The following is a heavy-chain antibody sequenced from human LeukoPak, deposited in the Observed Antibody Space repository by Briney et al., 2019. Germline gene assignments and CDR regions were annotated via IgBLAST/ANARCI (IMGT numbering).Heavy chain of an antibody. J-gene: IGHJ4*02. CDR3: ARGHWLVTNKSGFDY. CDR1: GGSISSYY. V-gene: IGHV4-59*01. Sequence: SETLSLTCTVSGGSISSYYWSWIRQPPGKGLEWIGYIYYSGSTNYNPSLKSRVTISVDTSKNQFSLKLSSVTAADTAVYYCARGHWLVTNKSGFDYWGQGTLVTVSS. CDR2: IYYSGST. D-gene: IGHD6-19*01.